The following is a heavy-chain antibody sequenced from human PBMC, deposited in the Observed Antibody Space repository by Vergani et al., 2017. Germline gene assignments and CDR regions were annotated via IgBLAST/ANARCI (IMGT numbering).Heavy chain of an antibody. D-gene: IGHD6-25*01. CDR3: ARDXGSGWYYYYYGMDV. CDR2: IIPIFGTA. Sequence: QVQLVQSGAEVKKPGSSVKVSCKASVGTFSSYSISWVRQAPGQGLEWMGRIIPIFGTANYAQKFQGRVTITADESTSTAYMELSSLRSEDTAVYYCARDXGSGWYYYYYGMDVWGQGTTVTVSS. CDR1: VGTFSSYS. J-gene: IGHJ6*02. V-gene: IGHV1-69*13.